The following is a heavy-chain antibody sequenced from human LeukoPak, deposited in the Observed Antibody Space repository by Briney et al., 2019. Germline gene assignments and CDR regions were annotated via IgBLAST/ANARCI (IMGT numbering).Heavy chain of an antibody. V-gene: IGHV4-59*02. CDR2: IYHTGST. J-gene: IGHJ4*02. CDR1: GGSVSDYY. Sequence: TSETLSLTCTISGGSVSDYYWSWIRQSPGKGLEWIGYIYHTGSTSYSPSLKSRVTVADTSQNQFSLKLSSVTAADTAVYYCASRKLGNDYWGQGTLVTVSS. D-gene: IGHD7-27*01. CDR3: ASRKLGNDY.